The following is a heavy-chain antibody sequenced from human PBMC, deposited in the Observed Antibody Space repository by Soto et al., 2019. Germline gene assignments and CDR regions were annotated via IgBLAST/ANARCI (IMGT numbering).Heavy chain of an antibody. Sequence: PSETLSLTCSVSGGYISSRFWSWIRQFPGKGLEWIGHSHHSGTSNYNPSLESRVTVSVDMSKNQISLKLTSVTAADTGVYYCARHFWCNGGDCHQDDPFDIWGLGTMVTVSS. V-gene: IGHV4-59*08. CDR2: SHHSGTS. J-gene: IGHJ3*02. CDR1: GGYISSRF. D-gene: IGHD2-21*02. CDR3: ARHFWCNGGDCHQDDPFDI.